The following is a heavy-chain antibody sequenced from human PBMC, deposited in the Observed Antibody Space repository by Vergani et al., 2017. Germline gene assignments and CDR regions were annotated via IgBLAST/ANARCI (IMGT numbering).Heavy chain of an antibody. V-gene: IGHV1-69*08. CDR3: AREGFYDYVWGSYRLRGGYYFDY. CDR1: VGTFSSYT. J-gene: IGHJ4*02. Sequence: QVQLVQSGAEVKKPGSSVKVSCKASVGTFSSYTINWVRQAPGQGLVWMGRIIPILGIANYAQKFQGRVTITRDTSASTAYMELSSLRSEDTAVYYCAREGFYDYVWGSYRLRGGYYFDYWGQGTLVTVSS. D-gene: IGHD3-16*02. CDR2: IIPILGIA.